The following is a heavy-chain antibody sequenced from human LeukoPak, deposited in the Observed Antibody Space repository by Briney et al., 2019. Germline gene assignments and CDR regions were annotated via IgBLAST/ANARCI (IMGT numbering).Heavy chain of an antibody. Sequence: ASVKVSCTASGYTFTSYYMHWVRQAPGQGLEWMGIINPSGGSTSYAQKFQGRVTMTRDMSTSTVYMELSSLRSEDTAVYYFARGPGAITQEAFDYWGQGTLVTVSP. CDR1: GYTFTSYY. CDR3: ARGPGAITQEAFDY. D-gene: IGHD1-26*01. CDR2: INPSGGST. J-gene: IGHJ4*02. V-gene: IGHV1-46*01.